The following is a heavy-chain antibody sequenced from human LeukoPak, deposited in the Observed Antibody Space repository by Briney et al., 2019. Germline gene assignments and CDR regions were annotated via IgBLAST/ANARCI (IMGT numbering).Heavy chain of an antibody. CDR3: ARDYGDHLFDY. CDR2: ISGTGDRT. V-gene: IGHV3-23*01. Sequence: PGGSLRLSCAASGFTFSSFAMSWVRQAPGKGLEWVSAISGTGDRTHYAESGKGRVAISRDNFKNTLCLQMNSLRAEDSAVYYCARDYGDHLFDYWGQGTLVTVSS. CDR1: GFTFSSFA. J-gene: IGHJ4*02. D-gene: IGHD4-17*01.